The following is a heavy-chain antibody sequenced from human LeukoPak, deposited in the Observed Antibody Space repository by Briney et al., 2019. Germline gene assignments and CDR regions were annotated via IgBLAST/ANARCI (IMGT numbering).Heavy chain of an antibody. Sequence: SVKVSCKASGGTFISYAISWVRQAPGQGLEWMGGIIPIFGTANYAQKFQGRVTITADESTSTAYMELSSLRSEDTAVYYCARDRGLLSTFDYWGQGTLVTVSS. V-gene: IGHV1-69*13. D-gene: IGHD3-10*01. CDR2: IIPIFGTA. CDR1: GGTFISYA. J-gene: IGHJ4*02. CDR3: ARDRGLLSTFDY.